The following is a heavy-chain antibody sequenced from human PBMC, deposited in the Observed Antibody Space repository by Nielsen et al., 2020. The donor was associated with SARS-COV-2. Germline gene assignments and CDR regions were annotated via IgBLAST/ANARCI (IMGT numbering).Heavy chain of an antibody. V-gene: IGHV1-69*02. J-gene: IGHJ4*02. CDR3: ARGTYYYDSSGYSSFDY. CDR2: IIPILGIA. D-gene: IGHD3-22*01. Sequence: SVKVSCKASGGTFSSYTISWVRQAPGQGLEWMGRIIPILGIANYAQKFQGRVTITADKSTSTAYMELSSLRSEDTAVYYCARGTYYYDSSGYSSFDYWGQGTLVTVSS. CDR1: GGTFSSYT.